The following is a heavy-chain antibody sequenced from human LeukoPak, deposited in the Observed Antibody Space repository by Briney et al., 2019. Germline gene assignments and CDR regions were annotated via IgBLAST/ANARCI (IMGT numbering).Heavy chain of an antibody. J-gene: IGHJ3*02. V-gene: IGHV4-34*01. CDR1: GESFSCYY. D-gene: IGHD3-10*01. CDR2: INHSGST. CDR3: ARRITMVRGGRIDI. Sequence: SETLSLTCAVYGESFSCYYWSWIRQPSRKGLECIGEINHSGSTNYNPSLKSRVTISVDTSKNQFSLKLSSVTAADTAVYYCARRITMVRGGRIDIWGQGTMVTVSS.